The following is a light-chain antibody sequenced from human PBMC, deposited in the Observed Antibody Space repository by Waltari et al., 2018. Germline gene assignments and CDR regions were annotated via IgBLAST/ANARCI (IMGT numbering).Light chain of an antibody. CDR2: EVS. V-gene: IGLV2-14*01. CDR1: DSDVGAYVF. CDR3: SSYTTSSAPGV. Sequence: QSALTQPASVSGSPGQSITISCSGTDSDVGAYVFVPWYQQHPGKAPHLIIYEVSNRPSGISNRFSASKSGNTASLTISGLQAEDEADYYCSSYTTSSAPGVFGTGTRVTVL. J-gene: IGLJ1*01.